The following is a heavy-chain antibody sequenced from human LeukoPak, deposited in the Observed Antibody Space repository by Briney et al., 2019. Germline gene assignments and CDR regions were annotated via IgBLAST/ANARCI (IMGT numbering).Heavy chain of an antibody. CDR2: INPNSGGT. D-gene: IGHD3-3*02. J-gene: IGHJ4*02. CDR3: ARVSTLNYFDY. Sequence: ASVKVSCKASGYTFTSYDINWVRQAPGQGLEWMGWINPNSGGTNYAQKFQGRVTMTRDTSISTAYMELSGLRSDDTAVYYCARVSTLNYFDYWGQGTLVTVSS. V-gene: IGHV1-2*02. CDR1: GYTFTSYD.